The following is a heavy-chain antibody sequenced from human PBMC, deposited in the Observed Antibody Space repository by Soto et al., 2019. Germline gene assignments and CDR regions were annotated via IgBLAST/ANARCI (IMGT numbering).Heavy chain of an antibody. V-gene: IGHV4-31*03. CDR2: IYYSGST. Sequence: QVQLQESGPGLVKPSQTLSLTCTVSGGSISSGGYYWSWIRQHPGKGLEWIGYIYYSGSTYYNPSRKSRVTISVDTSKNQFSLKLSSVTAADTAVYYCARGVGYCISTSCYAGYYYGMDVWGQGTTVTVSS. CDR1: GGSISSGGYY. CDR3: ARGVGYCISTSCYAGYYYGMDV. J-gene: IGHJ6*02. D-gene: IGHD2-2*01.